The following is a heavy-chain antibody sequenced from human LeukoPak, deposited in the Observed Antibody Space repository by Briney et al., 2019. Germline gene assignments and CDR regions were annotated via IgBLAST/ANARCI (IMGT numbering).Heavy chain of an antibody. Sequence: ASVKVSCKASGYTFTSYAISWVRQAPGQGLEGVGWISAYNGNTHYAQKVQDRVTRTTDTSTSTAYMELRSLRSDDTAVYYCAREGGPTGGAQDYWGQGTLVTVSS. J-gene: IGHJ4*02. D-gene: IGHD1-1*01. CDR1: GYTFTSYA. V-gene: IGHV1-18*01. CDR3: AREGGPTGGAQDY. CDR2: ISAYNGNT.